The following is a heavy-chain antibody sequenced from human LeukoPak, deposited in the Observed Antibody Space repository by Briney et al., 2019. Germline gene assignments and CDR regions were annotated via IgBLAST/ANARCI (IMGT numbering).Heavy chain of an antibody. V-gene: IGHV3-30*18. CDR2: ISYDGSNK. CDR1: GFTFSSYG. D-gene: IGHD4-23*01. J-gene: IGHJ6*02. Sequence: GGSLRLSCAASGFTFSSYGMHWVRQAPGKGLEWVAVISYDGSNKYYADSVKGRFTISRDNSKNTLYLQMNSLRAEDTAVYYCAKVFYGGNSLYYYGMDVWGQGTTVTVSS. CDR3: AKVFYGGNSLYYYGMDV.